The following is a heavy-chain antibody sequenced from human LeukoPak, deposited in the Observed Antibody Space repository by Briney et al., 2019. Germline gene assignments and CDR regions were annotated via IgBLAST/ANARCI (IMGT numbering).Heavy chain of an antibody. CDR1: GGSISSYY. CDR2: IYYSGST. CDR3: ASQAAAGSKGPYYYYYMDV. V-gene: IGHV4-59*12. D-gene: IGHD6-13*01. J-gene: IGHJ6*03. Sequence: SETLSLTCTVSGGSISSYYWSWIRQPPGKGLEWIGYIYYSGSTNYNPSLKSRVTISVDTSKNQFSLKLSSVTAADTAVYYCASQAAAGSKGPYYYYYMDVWGKGTTVTVSS.